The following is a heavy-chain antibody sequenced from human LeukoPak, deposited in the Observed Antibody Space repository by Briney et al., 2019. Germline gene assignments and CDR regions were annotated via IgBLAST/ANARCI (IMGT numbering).Heavy chain of an antibody. V-gene: IGHV4-4*07. J-gene: IGHJ4*02. Sequence: SETLSLTCTVSGGSISSYYWSWIRQPGRKGLEWIGRIYTSGSTNYNPSLKSRVTISVDKSKNQFSLKLSSVTAADTAVYYCARVYPTYSSGWFFDYWGQGTLVTVSS. CDR3: ARVYPTYSSGWFFDY. D-gene: IGHD6-19*01. CDR1: GGSISSYY. CDR2: IYTSGST.